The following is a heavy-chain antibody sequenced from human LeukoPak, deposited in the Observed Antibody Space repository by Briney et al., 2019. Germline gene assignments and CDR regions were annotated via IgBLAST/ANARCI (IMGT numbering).Heavy chain of an antibody. Sequence: GASVKVSCKVSGYTLTELSMHCVRQAPGKGLEWMGSFDPEDAETIYAQKFQGRVTMTEDTSTDTAYMELSSLRSDDTAVYYCATGGSLIVGETGFDYWVRGTLVTVSS. J-gene: IGHJ4*02. CDR2: FDPEDAET. D-gene: IGHD1-26*01. CDR3: ATGGSLIVGETGFDY. V-gene: IGHV1-24*01. CDR1: GYTLTELS.